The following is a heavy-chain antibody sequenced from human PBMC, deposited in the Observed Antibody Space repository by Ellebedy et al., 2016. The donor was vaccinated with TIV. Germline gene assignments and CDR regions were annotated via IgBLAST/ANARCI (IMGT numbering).Heavy chain of an antibody. CDR1: GGTFNNFD. J-gene: IGHJ3*02. Sequence: SVKVPCXASGGTFNNFDINWVRQAPGQGLVWMGRIIPLVDVPNYAQKLQGGVTITADKSTRTAYMELSSLRPEDTAVYYCARRLDRTDAFDIWGQGTMVTVSS. D-gene: IGHD1-1*01. CDR3: ARRLDRTDAFDI. V-gene: IGHV1-69*04. CDR2: IIPLVDVP.